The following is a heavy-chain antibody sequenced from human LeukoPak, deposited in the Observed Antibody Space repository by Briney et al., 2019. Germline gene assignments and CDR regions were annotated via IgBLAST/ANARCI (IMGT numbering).Heavy chain of an antibody. Sequence: KPGGSLRLSCAASGFTFSDYCLNWVRQAPGKGLEWVSYISTSASDTTYADSVRGRFAVSRDNAMNTLYLQMNSLRAEDTAVYYCARDLAYGYEEFDYWGQGTLVTVSS. J-gene: IGHJ4*02. CDR1: GFTFSDYC. V-gene: IGHV3-11*05. CDR3: ARDLAYGYEEFDY. D-gene: IGHD5-18*01. CDR2: ISTSASDT.